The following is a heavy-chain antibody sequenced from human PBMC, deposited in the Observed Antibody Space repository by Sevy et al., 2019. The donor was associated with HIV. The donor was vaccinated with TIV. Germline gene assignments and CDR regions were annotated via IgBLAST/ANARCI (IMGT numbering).Heavy chain of an antibody. D-gene: IGHD6-19*01. CDR1: GYSFSSNW. CDR2: IYPGDSDT. J-gene: IGHJ4*02. CDR3: SKARDPGIAVAGFLFDY. V-gene: IGHV5-51*01. Sequence: GESLKISCKGSGYSFSSNWIGWVRQMPGKGLEYMGIIYPGDSDTRYSPSFQGQVTISVDKSISTAYLQWSSLKASDTAMYYCSKARDPGIAVAGFLFDYWGQGTLVTVSS.